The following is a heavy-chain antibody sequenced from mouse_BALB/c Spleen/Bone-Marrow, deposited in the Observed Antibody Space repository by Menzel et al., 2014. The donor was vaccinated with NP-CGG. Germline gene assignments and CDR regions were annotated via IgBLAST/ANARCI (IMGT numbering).Heavy chain of an antibody. CDR2: INPGSGGT. Sequence: VQLQQSGAELVRPGTSVRVSCKASGHAFTNYLLEWVKQRPGQGLEWIGVINPGSGGTKYNEKFKGKATLTVDKSSSTAYMQLSSLTSDDSAVYFCARRNRDYYAMGYWGQGTSVTVSS. V-gene: IGHV1-54*01. J-gene: IGHJ4*01. CDR1: GHAFTNYL. CDR3: ARRNRDYYAMGY.